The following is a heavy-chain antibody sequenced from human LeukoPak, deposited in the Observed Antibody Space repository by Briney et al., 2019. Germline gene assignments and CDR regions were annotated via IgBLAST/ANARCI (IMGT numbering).Heavy chain of an antibody. V-gene: IGHV1-18*01. Sequence: ASVKVSCKASGYTFTSYGISWVRQAPGQGLEWIGWISAYNGNTNYAQKLQGRVTMTTDTSTSTAYMELRSLRSDDTAVYYCARVTADIVVVVAATRGSYFDPWGQGTLVTVSS. CDR3: ARVTADIVVVVAATRGSYFDP. CDR1: GYTFTSYG. J-gene: IGHJ5*02. D-gene: IGHD2-15*01. CDR2: ISAYNGNT.